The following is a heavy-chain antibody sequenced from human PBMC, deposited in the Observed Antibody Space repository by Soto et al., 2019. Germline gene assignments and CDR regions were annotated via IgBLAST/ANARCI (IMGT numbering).Heavy chain of an antibody. Sequence: QVQLVQSGAEVKKPGSSVKVSCKASGGTFSSYAISWVRQAPGQGLEWMGGIIPIFRTADYAQKFQGRVTITADXSXSPXHLEVSSLRSEDTAVYYCATHTVVTPGNYYYGMDVWGQGTTVTVSS. CDR1: GGTFSSYA. CDR2: IIPIFRTA. CDR3: ATHTVVTPGNYYYGMDV. D-gene: IGHD2-21*02. V-gene: IGHV1-69*12. J-gene: IGHJ6*02.